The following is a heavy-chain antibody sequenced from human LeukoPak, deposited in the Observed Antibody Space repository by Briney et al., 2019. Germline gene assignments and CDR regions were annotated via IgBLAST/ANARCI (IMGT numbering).Heavy chain of an antibody. CDR2: MGGNNGKT. V-gene: IGHV1-18*01. Sequence: GASVKVSCKASGYTFSSYGISWVRQAPGQGLEWMGWMGGNNGKTNYAEKFQGRVTMTTDTSTRTVYMELRSLRSDDTAVYYCAREGYCSSTSCFRSFGMDVWGQGTTVTVSS. D-gene: IGHD2-2*01. CDR3: AREGYCSSTSCFRSFGMDV. CDR1: GYTFSSYG. J-gene: IGHJ6*02.